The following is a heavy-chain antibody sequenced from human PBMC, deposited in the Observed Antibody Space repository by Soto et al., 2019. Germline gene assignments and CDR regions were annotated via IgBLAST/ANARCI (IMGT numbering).Heavy chain of an antibody. D-gene: IGHD3-22*01. Sequence: SETLSLTCIVSGGSINSGDYYGSWIRQSPGKGLEWIGYIDYSGSTYYNPSLKSPISMSLDTSKNQFSLKMHSVTAADTAVYYCASYYDSSGYQALDYWGRGILVTVSS. J-gene: IGHJ4*02. V-gene: IGHV4-30-4*01. CDR2: IDYSGST. CDR1: GGSINSGDYY. CDR3: ASYYDSSGYQALDY.